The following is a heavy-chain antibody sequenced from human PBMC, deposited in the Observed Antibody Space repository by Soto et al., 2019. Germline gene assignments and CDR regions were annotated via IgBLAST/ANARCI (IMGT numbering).Heavy chain of an antibody. CDR1: GFTFSSYA. V-gene: IGHV3-23*01. CDR2: ISGSGGST. CDR3: AKEGGTYYDFWSGPSPRYYYMDV. J-gene: IGHJ6*03. Sequence: GGSLRLSCAASGFTFSSYAMSWVRQAPGKGLEWVSAISGSGGSTYYADSVKGRFTISRDNSKNTLYLQMNSLRAEDTAVYYCAKEGGTYYDFWSGPSPRYYYMDVWGKGTTVTVSS. D-gene: IGHD3-3*01.